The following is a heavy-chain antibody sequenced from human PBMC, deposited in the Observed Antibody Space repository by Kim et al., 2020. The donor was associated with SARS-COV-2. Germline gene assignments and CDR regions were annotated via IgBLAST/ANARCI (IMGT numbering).Heavy chain of an antibody. D-gene: IGHD4-17*01. V-gene: IGHV4-39*01. CDR1: GGSISSSSYY. J-gene: IGHJ6*02. CDR3: ARARLRWSDMDV. Sequence: SETLSLTCTVSGGSISSSSYYWGWIRQPPGKGLEWIGSIYYSGSTYYNPSLKSRVTISVDTSKNQFSLKLSSVTATDTAVYYCARARLRWSDMDVWGQGTTVTVSS. CDR2: IYYSGST.